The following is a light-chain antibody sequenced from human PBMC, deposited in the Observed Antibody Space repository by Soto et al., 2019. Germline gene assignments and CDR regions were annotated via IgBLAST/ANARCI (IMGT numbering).Light chain of an antibody. CDR2: GNT. CDR1: SSDIGAGYD. V-gene: IGLV1-40*01. Sequence: HSVLTQPPSVSGAPGQRVTISCTGSSSDIGAGYDVHWYQQLPGKAPTLLIYGNTKRPSGVPDRFSGSRSGTSASLAITGLQAEDEAGYYCQSYDSSLRHYVFGTGTKLTVL. J-gene: IGLJ1*01. CDR3: QSYDSSLRHYV.